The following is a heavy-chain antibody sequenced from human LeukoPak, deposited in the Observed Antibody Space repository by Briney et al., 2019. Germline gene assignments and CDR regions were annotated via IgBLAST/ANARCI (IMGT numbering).Heavy chain of an antibody. D-gene: IGHD2-2*01. CDR3: ARDGHYCSSSTCYYDY. CDR2: ISSSSEYI. J-gene: IGHJ4*02. CDR1: VFTFSSYS. V-gene: IGHV3-21*01. Sequence: GGSLRLSCAASVFTFSSYSMNWVRQAPGKGLEWVSSISSSSEYIYYADSVKGRFTISRDNAKNSLYLQMNSLRAEDTAVYYCARDGHYCSSSTCYYDYWGQGTLVTVSS.